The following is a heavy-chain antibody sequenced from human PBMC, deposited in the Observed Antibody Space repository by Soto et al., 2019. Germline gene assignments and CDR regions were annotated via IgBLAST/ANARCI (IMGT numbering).Heavy chain of an antibody. D-gene: IGHD3-22*01. J-gene: IGHJ4*02. V-gene: IGHV1-3*01. CDR1: GYTFTSYA. CDR2: INAGNGNT. CDR3: ARSGFFYYDSSGYRRFDY. Sequence: SVKVSCKASGYTFTSYAMHWVRQAPGQRLEWMGWINAGNGNTKYSQKFQGRVTITRDTSASTAYMELSSLRSEDTAVYYCARSGFFYYDSSGYRRFDYWGQGTLVTVST.